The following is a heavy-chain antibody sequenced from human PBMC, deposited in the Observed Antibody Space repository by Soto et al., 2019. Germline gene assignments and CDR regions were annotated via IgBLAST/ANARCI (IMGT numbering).Heavy chain of an antibody. CDR3: AKVWGYYDILTGPVW. D-gene: IGHD3-9*01. CDR2: ISYDGSNK. CDR1: GFTFSSYG. J-gene: IGHJ3*01. V-gene: IGHV3-30*18. Sequence: QVQLVESGGGVVQPGRSLRLSCAASGFTFSSYGMHWVRQAPGKGLEWVAVISYDGSNKYYADSVKGRFTISRDNSKNTLYLQMNSLRAEDTAVYYCAKVWGYYDILTGPVWWGQGTMVTVSS.